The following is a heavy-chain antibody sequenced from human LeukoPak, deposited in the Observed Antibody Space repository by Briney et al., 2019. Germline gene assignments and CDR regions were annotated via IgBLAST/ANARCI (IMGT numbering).Heavy chain of an antibody. CDR1: GFTFSSYG. V-gene: IGHV3-30*18. D-gene: IGHD2-15*01. J-gene: IGHJ4*02. CDR3: AKGRVVATLDY. Sequence: PGGSLRLSCAASGFTFSSYGMHWVRQAPGKGLEWVAVISYDGGNKYYADSVKGRFTISRDNSKNTLYLQMNSLRAEDTAVYYCAKGRVVATLDYWGQGTLVTVSS. CDR2: ISYDGGNK.